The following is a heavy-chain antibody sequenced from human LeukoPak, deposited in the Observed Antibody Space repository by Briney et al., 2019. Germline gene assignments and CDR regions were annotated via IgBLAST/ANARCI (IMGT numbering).Heavy chain of an antibody. CDR1: GYTFTSYY. D-gene: IGHD5-24*01. Sequence: SVKVSCKASGYTFTSYYMHWVRQAPGQGLEWMGGIIPIFGTANYAQKFQGRVTITADESTSTAYMELSSLRSEDTAVYYCARSEMATINNFDYWGQGTLVTVSS. CDR2: IIPIFGTA. CDR3: ARSEMATINNFDY. J-gene: IGHJ4*02. V-gene: IGHV1-69*01.